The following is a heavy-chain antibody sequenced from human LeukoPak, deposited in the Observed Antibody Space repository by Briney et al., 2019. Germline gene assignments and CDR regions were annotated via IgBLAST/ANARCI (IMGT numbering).Heavy chain of an antibody. CDR3: VRDVRGSTNRFDP. J-gene: IGHJ5*02. Sequence: GRSLRLSCAASGFTLSSSAMHWVRQAPGKGLEWVSVIWYDGSNKYYADSVKGRFTISRDISKNTLYLQMNSLRAEDTAMYYCVRDVRGSTNRFDPWGQGTLVTVFS. CDR1: GFTLSSSA. CDR2: IWYDGSNK. D-gene: IGHD3-10*02. V-gene: IGHV3-33*01.